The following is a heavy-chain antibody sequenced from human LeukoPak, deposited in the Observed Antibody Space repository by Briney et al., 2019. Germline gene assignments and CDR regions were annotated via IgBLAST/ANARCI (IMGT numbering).Heavy chain of an antibody. CDR3: ARVTYYYDSSPFDFDY. J-gene: IGHJ4*02. V-gene: IGHV4-39*01. CDR2: IYYSGST. CDR1: GGSISSSSYY. D-gene: IGHD3-22*01. Sequence: SETLSLTCTVSGGSISSSSYYWGWIRQPPGKGLEWIGSIYYSGSTYYNPSLKSRVTISVDTSKNQFSLKLSSVTAADTAVYYCARVTYYYDSSPFDFDYWGQGTPVTVSS.